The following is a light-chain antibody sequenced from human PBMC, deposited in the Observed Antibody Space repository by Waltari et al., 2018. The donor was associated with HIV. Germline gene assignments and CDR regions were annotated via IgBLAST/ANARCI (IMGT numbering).Light chain of an antibody. CDR3: QQYYSTPWT. CDR1: QNILYRSNNKNY. V-gene: IGKV4-1*01. Sequence: IVMTQSPDSLVVSLGERATINCKSSQNILYRSNNKNYLAWYQQKPGQHPKLLTYWASTRESGVPDRFSGSGSGRDFTLTISSLQAEDVAVYYCQQYYSTPWTFGQGTKVEIK. J-gene: IGKJ1*01. CDR2: WAS.